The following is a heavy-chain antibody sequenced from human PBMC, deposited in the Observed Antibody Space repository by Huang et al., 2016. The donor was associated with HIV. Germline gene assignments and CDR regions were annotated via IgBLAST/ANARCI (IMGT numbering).Heavy chain of an antibody. CDR3: ARHFSYYDSSGYTPWDAFDI. V-gene: IGHV4-39*01. J-gene: IGHJ3*02. Sequence: QLQLQGSGPGLVKPSETLSLTCTVSGGSITSSSYYWGGIRQPPGKGLEWVGSIYYSGSTDYNRSLKSGVTVSVDTSKNQFSLKRSSVTAADTAVYYCARHFSYYDSSGYTPWDAFDIWGQGTMVTVSS. D-gene: IGHD3-22*01. CDR2: IYYSGST. CDR1: GGSITSSSYY.